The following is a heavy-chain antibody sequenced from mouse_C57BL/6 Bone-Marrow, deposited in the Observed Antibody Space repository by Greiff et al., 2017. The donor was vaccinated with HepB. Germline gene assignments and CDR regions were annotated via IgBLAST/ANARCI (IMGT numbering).Heavy chain of an antibody. Sequence: EVMLVESGEGLVKPGGSLKLSCAASGFTFSSYAMSWVRQTPEKRLEWVAYISSGGDYIYYADTVKGRFTISRDNARNTLYLQMSSLKSEDTAMYYCTRAIYYDGSSWYFDVWGTGTTVTVSS. CDR3: TRAIYYDGSSWYFDV. CDR1: GFTFSSYA. V-gene: IGHV5-9-1*02. J-gene: IGHJ1*03. CDR2: ISSGGDYI. D-gene: IGHD1-1*01.